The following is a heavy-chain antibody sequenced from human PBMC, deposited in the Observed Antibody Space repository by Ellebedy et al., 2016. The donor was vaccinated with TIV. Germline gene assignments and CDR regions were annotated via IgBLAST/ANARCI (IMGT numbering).Heavy chain of an antibody. Sequence: SVKVSCXASGGTFSSYAISWVRQAPGQGLEWMGGIIPIFGTANYAQKFQGRVTITADESTSTAYMELSSLRSEDTAVYYCARRDDPYSSGWRYNYYYYYYMDVWGKGTTVTVSS. CDR3: ARRDDPYSSGWRYNYYYYYYMDV. D-gene: IGHD6-19*01. CDR2: IIPIFGTA. J-gene: IGHJ6*03. V-gene: IGHV1-69*13. CDR1: GGTFSSYA.